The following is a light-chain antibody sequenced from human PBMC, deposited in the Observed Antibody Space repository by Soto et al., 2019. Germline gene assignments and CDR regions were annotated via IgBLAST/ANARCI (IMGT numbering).Light chain of an antibody. V-gene: IGLV2-14*01. CDR2: EVT. Sequence: QSVLAQPASVSGSPGQSIAISCTGTSGDVGGYDYVSWYRQHPDKAPKLMIYEVTKRPSWVSNRFSGSKSGNTASLTISGLQPEDEADYYCSSHTSGSTRAFGSGTKVTVL. J-gene: IGLJ1*01. CDR1: SGDVGGYDY. CDR3: SSHTSGSTRA.